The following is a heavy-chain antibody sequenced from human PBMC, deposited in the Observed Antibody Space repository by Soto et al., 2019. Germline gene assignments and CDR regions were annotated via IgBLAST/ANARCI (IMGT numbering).Heavy chain of an antibody. D-gene: IGHD3-22*01. CDR2: IDPSDSQT. Sequence: GESLKISCKGSGYSFAGYWITWVRQKPGKGLEWMGRIDPSDSQTYYSPSFRGHVTISVTKSITTVFLQWSSLRASDTAMYYCARQIYDSDTGPNFQYYFDSWGQGAPVTVSS. V-gene: IGHV5-10-1*01. CDR1: GYSFAGYW. J-gene: IGHJ4*02. CDR3: ARQIYDSDTGPNFQYYFDS.